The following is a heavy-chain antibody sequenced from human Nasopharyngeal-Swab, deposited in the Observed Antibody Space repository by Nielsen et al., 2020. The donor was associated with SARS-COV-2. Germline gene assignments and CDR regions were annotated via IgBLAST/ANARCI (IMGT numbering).Heavy chain of an antibody. CDR2: IYYSGST. D-gene: IGHD3-22*01. CDR3: ARARITMIVVVGAFDI. V-gene: IGHV4-31*03. J-gene: IGHJ3*02. CDR1: GGSISSGAYY. Sequence: SETLSLTCTVSGGSISSGAYYWSWIRQHPGKGLEWIGYIYYSGSTYYNPSLKSRLTISVDTSKNQFSLKLSSVTAADTGVYYCARARITMIVVVGAFDIWGQGTMVTVSS.